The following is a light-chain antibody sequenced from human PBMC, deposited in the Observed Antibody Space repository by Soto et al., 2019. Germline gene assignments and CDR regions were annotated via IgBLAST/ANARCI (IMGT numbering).Light chain of an antibody. Sequence: EIVLTQSPATLSLSPGERATLSCRASQSVSSYLAWYQQKPGQAPRLLIYDASNRATGVPDRFSGSGSGTEFTRPISSLEPEDFAVYYCQQRINWPLFTFGPGTKVDIK. V-gene: IGKV3-11*01. CDR3: QQRINWPLFT. CDR1: QSVSSY. CDR2: DAS. J-gene: IGKJ3*01.